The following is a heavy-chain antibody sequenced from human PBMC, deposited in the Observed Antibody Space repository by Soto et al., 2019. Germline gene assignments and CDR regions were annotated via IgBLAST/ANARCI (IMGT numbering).Heavy chain of an antibody. J-gene: IGHJ4*02. V-gene: IGHV4-34*01. CDR1: GGSISNYY. CDR3: ARDKITGLFDY. CDR2: INPSGST. Sequence: SETLSLTCTVSGGSISNYYWNWIRQSPGTGLEWIGEINPSGSTNYNPSLKSRVTISVDTSKNQFSLKLTSVTAADTAVYYCARDKITGLFDYWGQGTLVTVSS. D-gene: IGHD2-8*02.